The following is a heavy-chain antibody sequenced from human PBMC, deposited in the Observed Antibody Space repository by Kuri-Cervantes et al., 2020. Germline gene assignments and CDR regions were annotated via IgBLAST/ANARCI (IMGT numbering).Heavy chain of an antibody. Sequence: SVKVSCKASGGTFSSYAINWVRQAPGQGLEWMGGIIPIFGTPNYAQKFQGRVTMTRNTSISTAYMELSSLRSDDTAVYYCARAGWEDAFDIWGQGTMVTVSS. J-gene: IGHJ3*02. CDR2: IIPIFGTP. CDR3: ARAGWEDAFDI. CDR1: GGTFSSYA. D-gene: IGHD1-26*01. V-gene: IGHV1-69*05.